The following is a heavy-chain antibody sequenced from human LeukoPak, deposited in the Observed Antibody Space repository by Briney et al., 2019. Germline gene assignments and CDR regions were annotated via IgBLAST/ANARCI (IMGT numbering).Heavy chain of an antibody. Sequence: ASVKVSCKASGGTFSSYAISWVRQAPGQGLEWMGGIIPIFGTANYAQKFQGRVAITADESTSTAYMELSSLRSEDTAVYYCAGGRDGVIGSDVHYYGMDVWGQGTTVTVSS. D-gene: IGHD3-10*01. CDR1: GGTFSSYA. V-gene: IGHV1-69*13. CDR3: AGGRDGVIGSDVHYYGMDV. J-gene: IGHJ6*02. CDR2: IIPIFGTA.